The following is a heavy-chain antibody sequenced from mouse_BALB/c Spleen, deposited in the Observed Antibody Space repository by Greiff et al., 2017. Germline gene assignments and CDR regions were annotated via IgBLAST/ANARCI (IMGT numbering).Heavy chain of an antibody. Sequence: EVKLVESGGGLVKPGGSLKLSCAASGFTFSSYAMSWVRQTPEKRLEWVASISSGGSTYYPDSVKGRFTISRDNARNILYLQMSSLRSEDTAMYYCARGPGGYFDYWGQGTTLTVSS. V-gene: IGHV5-6-5*01. CDR3: ARGPGGYFDY. CDR2: ISSGGST. CDR1: GFTFSSYA. J-gene: IGHJ2*01.